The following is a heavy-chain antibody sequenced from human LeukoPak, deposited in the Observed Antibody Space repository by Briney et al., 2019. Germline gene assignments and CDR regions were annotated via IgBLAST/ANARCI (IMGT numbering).Heavy chain of an antibody. CDR2: IYTSGST. CDR1: GGSISSYY. V-gene: IGHV4-4*07. D-gene: IGHD6-13*01. CDR3: ARASPLYSSSWYDYYYYYGMDV. J-gene: IGHJ6*02. Sequence: KVSETLSLTCTVSGGSISSYYWSWIRQPAGKGLEWIGRIYTSGSTNYNPSLKSRVTISVDTSKNQFSLKLSSVTAADTAVYYCARASPLYSSSWYDYYYYYGMDVWGQGTTVTVSS.